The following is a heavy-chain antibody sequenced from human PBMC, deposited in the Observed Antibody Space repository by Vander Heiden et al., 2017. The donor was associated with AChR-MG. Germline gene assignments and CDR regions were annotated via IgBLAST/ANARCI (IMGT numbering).Heavy chain of an antibody. CDR2: INHSGST. CDR3: ARELVVAATTVVDY. J-gene: IGHJ4*02. V-gene: IGHV4-34*01. CDR1: GGSFSGYY. Sequence: QVQLQQWGAGLLKPSETLSLTCAVYGGSFSGYYWSWIRQPPGKGLEWIGEINHSGSTNYNPSLKRRVTISVDTSKNQFSLKLSSVTAADTAVYYCARELVVAATTVVDYWGQGTLVTVSS. D-gene: IGHD2-15*01.